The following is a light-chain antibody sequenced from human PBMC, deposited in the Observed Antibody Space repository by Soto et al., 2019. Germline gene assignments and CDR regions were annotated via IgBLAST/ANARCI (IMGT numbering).Light chain of an antibody. J-gene: IGKJ1*01. Sequence: EIVFTQSPATLSVSPGEGATLSCRASQSFTSNYLAWYQQKPGQAPRLLIYGESTRATGIPDRFSGSGSGTDGTVTISRLEPEEFGVDECQQDGSSPKAFCQGTKVDIK. V-gene: IGKV3-20*01. CDR3: QQDGSSPKA. CDR1: QSFTSNY. CDR2: GES.